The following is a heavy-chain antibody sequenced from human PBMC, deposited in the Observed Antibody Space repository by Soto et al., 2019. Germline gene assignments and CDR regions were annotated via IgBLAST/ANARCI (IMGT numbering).Heavy chain of an antibody. CDR2: INSDGSST. D-gene: IGHD4-17*01. V-gene: IGHV3-74*01. Sequence: GGSLRLSCAASGFTFSSYWMHWVRQAPGKGLVWVSRINSDGSSTSYADSVKGRFTISRDNAKNTLYLQMNSLRAEDTAVYYCARVRHPAFDYGDYDYWGQGTLVTVSS. J-gene: IGHJ4*02. CDR3: ARVRHPAFDYGDYDY. CDR1: GFTFSSYW.